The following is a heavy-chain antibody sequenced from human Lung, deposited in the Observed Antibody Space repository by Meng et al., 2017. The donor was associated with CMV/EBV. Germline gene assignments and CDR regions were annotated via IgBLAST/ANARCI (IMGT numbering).Heavy chain of an antibody. D-gene: IGHD2-8*01. CDR2: IIVVFGIA. V-gene: IGHV1-69*17. CDR1: FSSHA. CDR3: AKGSSEDAVLMTGTRWFDP. J-gene: IGHJ5*01. Sequence: FSSHAFSWLRQAPGQGLEWMGGIIVVFGIANYAQKFQGRVTITADTSTNTVSMELSSLTSDDTAVYYCAKGSSEDAVLMTGTRWFDPWGQGTLVTVSS.